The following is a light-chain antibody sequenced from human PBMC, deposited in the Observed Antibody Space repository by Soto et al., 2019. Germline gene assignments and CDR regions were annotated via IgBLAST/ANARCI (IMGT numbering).Light chain of an antibody. Sequence: EIVMTQSPATLSVSPGERATLSCRASQSVSSNLAWYQQKPGQAPRLLIYGASTRATGIPARFSGSGSGTEFTLTISSLQSEAFAVYYCQQYNNWPPYTFGQGTKVDI. J-gene: IGKJ2*01. V-gene: IGKV3-15*01. CDR2: GAS. CDR3: QQYNNWPPYT. CDR1: QSVSSN.